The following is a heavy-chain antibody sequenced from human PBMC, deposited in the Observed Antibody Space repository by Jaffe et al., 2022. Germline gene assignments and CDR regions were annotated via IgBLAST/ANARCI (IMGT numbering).Heavy chain of an antibody. CDR1: GFTFSSYD. V-gene: IGHV3-30*02. CDR2: IRHDGSNK. J-gene: IGHJ3*01. CDR3: AKDQSSDSSAPNAWGVFDF. D-gene: IGHD3-22*01. Sequence: QVQLVESGGGVVQPGGSLRLSCAASGFTFSSYDMNWVRQAPGKGLEWVAFIRHDGSNKYYADSVKGRFTISRDNPRNTLYLQMNSLRAEDTAVYYCAKDQSSDSSAPNAWGVFDFWGQGTKVTVSS.